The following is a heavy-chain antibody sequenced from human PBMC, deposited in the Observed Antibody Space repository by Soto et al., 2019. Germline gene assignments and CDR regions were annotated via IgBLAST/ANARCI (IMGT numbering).Heavy chain of an antibody. D-gene: IGHD2-8*01. CDR2: INPSGGAA. CDR3: ARAPPDCSNGACHPYWFDP. V-gene: IGHV1-46*01. Sequence: ASVKVSCKTSGYTFTSHYIHWVRQAPGQGLEWMGIINPSGGAASYAQRFQGRVIMTRDTSTSTIDMELSSLKSEDTAVYYCARAPPDCSNGACHPYWFDPWGQGTLVTVSS. J-gene: IGHJ5*02. CDR1: GYTFTSHY.